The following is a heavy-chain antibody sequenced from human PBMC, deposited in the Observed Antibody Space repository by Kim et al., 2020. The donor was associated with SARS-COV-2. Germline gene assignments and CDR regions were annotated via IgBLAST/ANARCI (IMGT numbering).Heavy chain of an antibody. CDR2: IKSKTDGGTT. CDR1: GFTFSNAW. CDR3: TFPGGYSYGLKYFQP. J-gene: IGHJ1*01. Sequence: GGSLRLSCAASGFTFSNAWMSWVRQAPGKGLEWVGRIKSKTDGGTTDYAAPVKGRFTISRDDSKNTLYLQMNSLKTEDTAVYYCTFPGGYSYGLKYFQPWGQGTLVTVSS. V-gene: IGHV3-15*01. D-gene: IGHD5-18*01.